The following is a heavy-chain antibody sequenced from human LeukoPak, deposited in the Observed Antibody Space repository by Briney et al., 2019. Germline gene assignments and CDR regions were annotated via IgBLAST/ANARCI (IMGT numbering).Heavy chain of an antibody. V-gene: IGHV3-33*01. CDR2: IWYDGSNK. J-gene: IGHJ4*02. CDR1: GFTFSSYG. Sequence: PGGSLRLSCAAPGFTFSSYGMHWVRQAPGKGLEWVAVIWYDGSNKYYADSVKGRFTISRDNSKNTLYLQMNSLRAEDTSVYYCARTPTVAVAGELDYWGQGTLVTVSS. D-gene: IGHD6-19*01. CDR3: ARTPTVAVAGELDY.